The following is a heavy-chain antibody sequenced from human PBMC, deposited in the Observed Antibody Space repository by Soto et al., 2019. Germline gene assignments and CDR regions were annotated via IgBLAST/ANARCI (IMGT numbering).Heavy chain of an antibody. Sequence: ASVKVSCKASGYTFTGYYVHWVRQAPGQGLEWMGWINPNTGATNYAQKFQGWVTMTRDTSISTAFMDLNRLKSDDAAVYYCARDSKTLTFYYRSSAFWYDAFDIWGQGTMVTVSS. D-gene: IGHD3-22*01. V-gene: IGHV1-2*04. J-gene: IGHJ3*02. CDR2: INPNTGAT. CDR3: ARDSKTLTFYYRSSAFWYDAFDI. CDR1: GYTFTGYY.